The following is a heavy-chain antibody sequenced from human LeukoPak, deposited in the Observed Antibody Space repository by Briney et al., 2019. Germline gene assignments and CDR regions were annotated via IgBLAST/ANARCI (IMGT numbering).Heavy chain of an antibody. V-gene: IGHV3-48*03. Sequence: GGSLRLSCAASGFTFSSYDMNWVRQAPGKGLEWVSYISGSGSTIYYTDSVKGRFTISRDNAKNSLYLQMNSLRAEDTAVYYCARARTHYYDSSGLHWGQGTLVTVSS. D-gene: IGHD3-22*01. CDR3: ARARTHYYDSSGLH. J-gene: IGHJ4*02. CDR1: GFTFSSYD. CDR2: ISGSGSTI.